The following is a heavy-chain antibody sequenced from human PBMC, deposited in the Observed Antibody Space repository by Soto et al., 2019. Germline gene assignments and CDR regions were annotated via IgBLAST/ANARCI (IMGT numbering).Heavy chain of an antibody. CDR2: IYYSGST. V-gene: IGHV4-39*02. CDR3: ARLWYSGSYYYFDY. D-gene: IGHD1-26*01. CDR1: GGSISSSSYY. J-gene: IGHJ4*02. Sequence: QLQLQESGPGLVKPSETLSLTCTVSGGSISSSSYYWGWIRQPPGKGLEWIGSIYYSGSTSYNPSLKSRVTISVDTSKNHFSLKLSCVTAADTAVYYCARLWYSGSYYYFDYWGQGTLVTVSS.